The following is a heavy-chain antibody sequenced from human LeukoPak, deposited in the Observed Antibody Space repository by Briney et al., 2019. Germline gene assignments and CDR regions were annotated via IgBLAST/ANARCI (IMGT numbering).Heavy chain of an antibody. D-gene: IGHD3-16*02. Sequence: SETLSLTCTVSGGSISSGGYYWSWIRQNPGKGLEWIGYIYYSGSTHYNPSLKSRVTISVDTSKNQFSLKLSSVTAADTAVYYCTGSPGYISLWGQGTLVTVSS. CDR3: TGSPGYISL. J-gene: IGHJ4*02. V-gene: IGHV4-31*03. CDR2: IYYSGST. CDR1: GGSISSGGYY.